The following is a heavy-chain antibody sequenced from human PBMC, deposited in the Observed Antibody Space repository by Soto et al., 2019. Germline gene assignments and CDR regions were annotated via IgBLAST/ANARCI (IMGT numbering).Heavy chain of an antibody. V-gene: IGHV4-31*03. CDR2: IYYSGNT. CDR1: GASINGGGYY. CDR3: ARDPSYGDYSYYGMDV. J-gene: IGHJ6*02. D-gene: IGHD4-17*01. Sequence: PSETLSLTCTVSGASINGGGYYWSWIRQHPAKGLEWIGSIYYSGNTYYSPSLKSRVTISVDTSKNHFSLRLTSVTAADTAVYYCARDPSYGDYSYYGMDVWGQGTTVTVSS.